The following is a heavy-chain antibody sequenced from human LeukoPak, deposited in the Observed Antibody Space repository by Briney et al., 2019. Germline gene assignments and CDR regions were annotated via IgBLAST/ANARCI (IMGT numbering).Heavy chain of an antibody. CDR1: GGSISSSSYY. J-gene: IGHJ6*02. CDR3: ARVYYYYGPGMDV. CDR2: IYYSGST. D-gene: IGHD3-10*01. Sequence: SETLSLTCTVSGGSISSSSYYWGWIRQPPGKGLEWIGSIYYSGSTNYNPSLKSRVTISVDTSKNQFSLKLSSVTAADTAVYYCARVYYYYGPGMDVWGQGTTVTVSS. V-gene: IGHV4-39*07.